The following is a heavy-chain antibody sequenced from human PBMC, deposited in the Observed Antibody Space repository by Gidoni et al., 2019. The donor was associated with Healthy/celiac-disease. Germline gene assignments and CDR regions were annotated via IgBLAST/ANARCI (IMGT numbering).Heavy chain of an antibody. CDR3: AKGGYSYGYHAFDI. V-gene: IGHV3-30*18. Sequence: QVQLVESGGGVVQPGRSLRLSCAASGFTFSSYGMHWVRQAPGKGLEWVAVISYDGSNKYYADSVKGRFTISRDNSKNTLYLQMNSLRAEDTAVYYCAKGGYSYGYHAFDIWGQGTMVTVSS. D-gene: IGHD5-18*01. CDR1: GFTFSSYG. J-gene: IGHJ3*02. CDR2: ISYDGSNK.